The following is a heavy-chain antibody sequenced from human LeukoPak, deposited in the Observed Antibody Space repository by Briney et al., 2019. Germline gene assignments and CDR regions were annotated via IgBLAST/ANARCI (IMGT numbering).Heavy chain of an antibody. CDR1: GFTFSSYA. CDR2: ISYDGSNK. D-gene: IGHD6-13*01. V-gene: IGHV3-30-3*01. Sequence: PGRSLRLSCAASGFTFSSYAMHWVRQAPGKGLEWVAVISYDGSNKYYADSVKGRFTISRGNSKNTLYLQMNSLRAEDTAVYYCARDIVRVQSIAAAGTLAEYFQHWGQGTLVTVSS. CDR3: ARDIVRVQSIAAAGTLAEYFQH. J-gene: IGHJ1*01.